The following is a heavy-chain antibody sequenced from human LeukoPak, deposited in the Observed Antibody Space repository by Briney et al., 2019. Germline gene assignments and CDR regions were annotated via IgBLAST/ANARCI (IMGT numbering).Heavy chain of an antibody. CDR3: ARSTAGGFSGYED. D-gene: IGHD5-12*01. CDR2: ISSGSDYI. CDR1: GFTFSSYF. V-gene: IGHV3-21*01. J-gene: IGHJ4*02. Sequence: GGSLRLSCAASGFTFSSYFMGWVRQAPGKGLEWVSSISSGSDYIYYGETVKGRFTISRDNAKSSLYLQMNSLRAEDTAVFYCARSTAGGFSGYEDWGQGTLITVSS.